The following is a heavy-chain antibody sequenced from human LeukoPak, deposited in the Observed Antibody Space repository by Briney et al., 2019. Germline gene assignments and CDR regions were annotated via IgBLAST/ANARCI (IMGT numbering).Heavy chain of an antibody. CDR3: ARGRGDSSSWYSYYYYYTDV. CDR2: INHSGST. CDR1: GGSFSGYY. D-gene: IGHD6-13*01. Sequence: SETLSLTCAVYGGSFSGYYWSWIRQPPGKGLEWIGEINHSGSTNYNPSLKSRVTISVDTSKNQFSLKLSSVTAADTAVYYCARGRGDSSSWYSYYYYYTDVWGKGTTVTVSS. V-gene: IGHV4-34*01. J-gene: IGHJ6*03.